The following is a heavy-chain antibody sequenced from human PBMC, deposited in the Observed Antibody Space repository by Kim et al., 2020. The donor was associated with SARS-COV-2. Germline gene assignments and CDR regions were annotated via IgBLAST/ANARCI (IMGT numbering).Heavy chain of an antibody. Sequence: SETLSLTCTVSGGSISSSSYYWGWIRQPPGKGLEWIGSIYYSGSTYYNPSLKSRVTISVDTSKNQFSLKLSSVTAADTAVYYCARHHPLRVRGVIAGNWFDPWGQGTLVTVSS. CDR3: ARHHPLRVRGVIAGNWFDP. V-gene: IGHV4-39*01. D-gene: IGHD3-10*01. CDR2: IYYSGST. CDR1: GGSISSSSYY. J-gene: IGHJ5*02.